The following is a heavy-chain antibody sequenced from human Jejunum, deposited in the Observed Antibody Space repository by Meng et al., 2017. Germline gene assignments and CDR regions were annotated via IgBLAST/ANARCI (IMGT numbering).Heavy chain of an antibody. CDR3: TGGPDSAKSGY. V-gene: IGHV4-61*01. J-gene: IGHJ4*02. CDR1: GVSVNSGFYY. CDR2: FHHSGSA. Sequence: QVPLQQSGPGLCRPSETLSLTCTVSGVSVNSGFYYWNWVRQPPGKGLEFIGSFHHSGSAHYNASLEGRVTMSLDTSKNQFSLRLTSVTAADSALYYCTGGPDSAKSGYWGQGTLVTVSS. D-gene: IGHD1-14*01.